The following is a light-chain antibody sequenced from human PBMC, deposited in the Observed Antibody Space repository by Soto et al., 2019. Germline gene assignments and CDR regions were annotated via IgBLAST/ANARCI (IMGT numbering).Light chain of an antibody. Sequence: EIVMTQSPATLSVSPGERATLSCRASQSVSSNLAWYQQKPGQAPRLLIYGASPRATGIPARFSGSGSGTEFSLTMSSLQSEDFAVFYCQQYNKWPPWTFGQGTKVETK. CDR1: QSVSSN. CDR3: QQYNKWPPWT. V-gene: IGKV3-15*01. CDR2: GAS. J-gene: IGKJ1*01.